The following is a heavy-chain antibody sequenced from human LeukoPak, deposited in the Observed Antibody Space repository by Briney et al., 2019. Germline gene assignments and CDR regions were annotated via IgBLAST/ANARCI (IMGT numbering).Heavy chain of an antibody. Sequence: GGSLRLSCAASGFTFSSYWMHWVRQAPGKGLVWVSRINSDGSSTSYADSVKGRFTISRDNAKKTLYLQMNSLRAEDTAVYYCARQGEGYASRAPLDYWGQGTLVTVSS. CDR2: INSDGSST. D-gene: IGHD3-22*01. CDR3: ARQGEGYASRAPLDY. J-gene: IGHJ4*02. CDR1: GFTFSSYW. V-gene: IGHV3-74*01.